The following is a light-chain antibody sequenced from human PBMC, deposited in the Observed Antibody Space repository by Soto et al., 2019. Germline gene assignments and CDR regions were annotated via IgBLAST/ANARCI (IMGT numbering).Light chain of an antibody. CDR2: EVS. CDR1: SSDVGTYNR. J-gene: IGLJ2*01. CDR3: SSYTSTTNFVI. Sequence: QSVLTQPPSVSGSPGQSVTISCTGTSSDVGTYNRVSWYQQPPGTAPRLMIYEVSNRPSGVPDRFSGSKSGNTASLTISGLQPEDEADYYCSSYTSTTNFVIFGGGTKLTVL. V-gene: IGLV2-18*02.